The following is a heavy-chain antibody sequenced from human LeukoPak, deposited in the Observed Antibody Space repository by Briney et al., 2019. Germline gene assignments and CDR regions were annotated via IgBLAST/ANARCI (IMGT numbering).Heavy chain of an antibody. V-gene: IGHV1-8*03. CDR2: MNPNSGNT. J-gene: IGHJ6*03. CDR1: EYTLTGYY. CDR3: ARVDGTPNYYYYYMDV. D-gene: IGHD2-15*01. Sequence: GASVKVSCKASEYTLTGYYIHWVRQATGQGLEWMGWMNPNSGNTGYAQKFQGRVTITRNTSISTAYMELSSLRSEDTAVYYCARVDGTPNYYYYYMDVWGKGTTVTVSS.